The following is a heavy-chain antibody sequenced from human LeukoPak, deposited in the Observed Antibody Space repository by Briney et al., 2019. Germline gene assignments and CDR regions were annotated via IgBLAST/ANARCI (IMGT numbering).Heavy chain of an antibody. D-gene: IGHD2-2*01. Sequence: ASVKVSCKASGYTFTTYAMNWVRQAPGQGLEWMGWINTNTGNPTYAQGFTGRFVFSLDTSVSTAYLQISSLKAEDTAVYYCARDNSIVPAATRVDNWFDPWGQGTLVTVSS. V-gene: IGHV7-4-1*02. CDR1: GYTFTTYA. CDR2: INTNTGNP. J-gene: IGHJ5*02. CDR3: ARDNSIVPAATRVDNWFDP.